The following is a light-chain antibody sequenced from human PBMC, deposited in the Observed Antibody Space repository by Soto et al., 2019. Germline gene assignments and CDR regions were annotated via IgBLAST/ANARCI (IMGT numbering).Light chain of an antibody. J-gene: IGKJ1*01. CDR2: ATS. Sequence: DIQMTQSPPSLSASVGDRVTITCRASQGINNYLAWFQHQPGKAPKPLIYATSTLHSGVPSKFSGSGSGKEFTLTITNLQPEDFVADYCQQYSSYPWTFGQGTKVEVK. CDR3: QQYSSYPWT. CDR1: QGINNY. V-gene: IGKV1-16*02.